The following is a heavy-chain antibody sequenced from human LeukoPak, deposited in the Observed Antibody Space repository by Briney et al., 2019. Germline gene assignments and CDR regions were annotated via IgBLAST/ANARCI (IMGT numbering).Heavy chain of an antibody. D-gene: IGHD2-21*02. Sequence: SETLSLTCTVSGGSISSSSYYWGWIRQPPGKGLEWIGSIYYSGSTYYNPSLKSRVTISVDTSKNQFSLKLSSVTAADTAVYYCAMYGGDGYWGQGTLVNVS. J-gene: IGHJ4*02. V-gene: IGHV4-39*07. CDR3: AMYGGDGY. CDR1: GGSISSSSYY. CDR2: IYYSGST.